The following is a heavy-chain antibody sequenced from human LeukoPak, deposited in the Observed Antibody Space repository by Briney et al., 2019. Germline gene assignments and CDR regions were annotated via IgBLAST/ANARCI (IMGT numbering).Heavy chain of an antibody. J-gene: IGHJ6*03. V-gene: IGHV1-8*01. CDR2: MNPNSGNT. CDR1: GYTFTSYD. CDR3: ARGSYYDILTGYPSIYYYYRDV. D-gene: IGHD3-9*01. Sequence: ASVKVSCKASGYTFTSYDINWVRQATGQGLEWMGWMNPNSGNTGYAQKFQGRVTMTRNTSISTAYMELSSLRSEDTAVYYCARGSYYDILTGYPSIYYYYRDVWGKGTTVTVSS.